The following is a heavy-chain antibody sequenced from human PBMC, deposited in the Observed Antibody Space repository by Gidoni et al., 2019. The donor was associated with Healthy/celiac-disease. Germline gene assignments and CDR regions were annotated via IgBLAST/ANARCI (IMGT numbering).Heavy chain of an antibody. J-gene: IGHJ6*02. CDR2: IIPIFGTA. D-gene: IGHD1-26*01. V-gene: IGHV1-69*01. Sequence: QVQLVQSGAEVKKPGSSVKVSCKASGGTFSSYAISRVRPAPGQGLEWMGGIIPIFGTANYAQKFQGRVTITADESTSTAYMELSSLRSEDTAVYYCASVDSGSYSHSGVDYYYYGMDVWGQGTTVTVSS. CDR1: GGTFSSYA. CDR3: ASVDSGSYSHSGVDYYYYGMDV.